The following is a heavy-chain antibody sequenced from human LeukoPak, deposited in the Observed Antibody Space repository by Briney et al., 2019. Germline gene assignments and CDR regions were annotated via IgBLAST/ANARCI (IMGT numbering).Heavy chain of an antibody. CDR2: ISPDGSEK. D-gene: IGHD5-18*01. V-gene: IGHV3-7*05. J-gene: IGHJ5*02. CDR3: ARYRLRFDP. Sequence: PGGSLRLSCAASGFTFSNSWMNWGRQAPGKGLEWVANISPDGSEKYYVDSVKGRFTISRDNAKNSLYLQMNSLRVEDTAVYYCARYRLRFDPWGQGTLVTVSS. CDR1: GFTFSNSW.